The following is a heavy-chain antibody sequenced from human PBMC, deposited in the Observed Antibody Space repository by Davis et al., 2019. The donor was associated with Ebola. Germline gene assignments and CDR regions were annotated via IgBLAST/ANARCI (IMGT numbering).Heavy chain of an antibody. CDR3: ARQESLYGSSDY. CDR2: IYPDDSDT. CDR1: GYPFTTYW. V-gene: IGHV5-51*01. Sequence: GESLKISCQVSGYPFTTYWIGWARQMPGKGLEWMGIIYPDDSDTRYSPSFQGQVTISVDRSISTAYLQWSSLKASDIAMYYCARQESLYGSSDYWGQGTLVTVSS. D-gene: IGHD2/OR15-2a*01. J-gene: IGHJ4*02.